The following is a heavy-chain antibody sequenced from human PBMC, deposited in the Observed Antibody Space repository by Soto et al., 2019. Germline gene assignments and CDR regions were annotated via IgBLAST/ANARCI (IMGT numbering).Heavy chain of an antibody. J-gene: IGHJ5*02. D-gene: IGHD2-2*01. CDR3: ARRPDIVVVPAAENWFDP. CDR2: INHSGST. V-gene: IGHV4-34*01. CDR1: GGSFSGYY. Sequence: SETLSLTCAVYGGSFSGYYWSWIRQPPGKGLEWIGEINHSGSTNYNPSLKSRVTISVDTSKNQFSLKLSSVTAADTAVYYCARRPDIVVVPAAENWFDPWGQGTLVTVSS.